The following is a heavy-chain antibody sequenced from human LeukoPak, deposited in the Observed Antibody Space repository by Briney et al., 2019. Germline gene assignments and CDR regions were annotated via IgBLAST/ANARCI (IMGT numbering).Heavy chain of an antibody. Sequence: TGGSLRLSCAASGFTFSSYEMNWVRQAPGKGLGWVSYISSSGSTIYYADSVKGRFTISRDNAKNSLYLQMNSLRAEDTAVYYCARRERKLGRRYYYYYGMDVWGKGTTVTVSS. CDR2: ISSSGSTI. CDR1: GFTFSSYE. V-gene: IGHV3-48*03. D-gene: IGHD1-1*01. CDR3: ARRERKLGRRYYYYYGMDV. J-gene: IGHJ6*04.